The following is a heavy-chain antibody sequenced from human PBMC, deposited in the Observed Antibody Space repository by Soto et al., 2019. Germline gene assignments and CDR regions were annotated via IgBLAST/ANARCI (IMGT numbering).Heavy chain of an antibody. CDR2: MNPNSGNT. D-gene: IGHD6-13*01. V-gene: IGHV1-8*01. J-gene: IGHJ4*02. Sequence: ASVKVSCKASGYTFTSYDINWVRQATGQGLEWMGWMNPNSGNTGYAQKFQGRVTMTRNTSISTAYMELSSLRSEDTAVYYCARGSSSWYRCAGLFDYWGQGTLVTVSS. CDR1: GYTFTSYD. CDR3: ARGSSSWYRCAGLFDY.